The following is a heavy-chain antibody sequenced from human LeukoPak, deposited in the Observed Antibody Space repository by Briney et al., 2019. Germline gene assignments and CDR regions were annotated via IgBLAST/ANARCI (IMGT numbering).Heavy chain of an antibody. CDR3: ARELSGDAFDI. CDR2: INSDGSST. J-gene: IGHJ3*02. V-gene: IGHV3-74*01. D-gene: IGHD6-25*01. CDR1: GFTFSSYW. Sequence: GGSLRLSCAASGFTFSSYWMHWVRQAPGKGLAWVSRINSDGSSTSYADSVKGRFTISRDNAKNTLYLQMNSLRAEDTAVYYCARELSGDAFDIWGQGTMVTVSS.